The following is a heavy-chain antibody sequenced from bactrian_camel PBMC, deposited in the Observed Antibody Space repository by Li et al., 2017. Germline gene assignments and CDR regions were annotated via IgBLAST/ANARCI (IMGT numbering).Heavy chain of an antibody. CDR3: AAALAVGNDCYDLLVLGANY. V-gene: IGHV3S53*01. Sequence: HVQLVESGGGAVQAGGSLRLSCTASGYDRSDYDLSWYRQAPGKQREGVAAIARRDGETYVGSVKGRFTISKDNAKNTLYLQMNRLKFEDTAMYYCAAALAVGNDCYDLLVLGANYWGQGTQVTVS. CDR1: GYDRSDYD. CDR2: IARRDGE. J-gene: IGHJ4*01. D-gene: IGHD5*01.